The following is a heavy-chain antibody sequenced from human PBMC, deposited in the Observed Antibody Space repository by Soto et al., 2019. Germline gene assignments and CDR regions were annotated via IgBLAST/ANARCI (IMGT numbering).Heavy chain of an antibody. CDR3: AKVNRPLVGSGWGRSFPFDH. D-gene: IGHD6-19*01. CDR1: GFTFNTYA. CDR2: ISYDGSNK. V-gene: IGHV3-30*18. J-gene: IGHJ4*02. Sequence: QVQLVESGGGVVQPGRSLRVSCAASGFTFNTYAMHWVRQAPGKGLEWVAVISYDGSNKYYLDSVKGRLRISRDNSKNTLYLQMNSLRAEDTAVYYWAKVNRPLVGSGWGRSFPFDHWGQGTQVTVSS.